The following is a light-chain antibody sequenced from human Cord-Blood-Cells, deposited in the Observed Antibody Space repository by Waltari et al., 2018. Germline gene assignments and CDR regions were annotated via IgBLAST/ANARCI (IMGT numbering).Light chain of an antibody. CDR2: AAS. V-gene: IGKV1-39*01. J-gene: IGKJ4*01. CDR1: TSTSSY. Sequence: DIQMIQSPSSLPAPVGDSVTITCRASTSTSSYLNWYQQKPGRAPKLLSYAASSLQSGVPSRFSGSGSGTDFTLTISSLQPEDFATYYCQQSYSTPLTVGGGTKVEIK. CDR3: QQSYSTPLT.